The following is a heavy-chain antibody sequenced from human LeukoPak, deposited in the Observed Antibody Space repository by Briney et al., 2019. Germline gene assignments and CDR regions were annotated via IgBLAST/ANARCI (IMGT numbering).Heavy chain of an antibody. CDR2: ISGSGRTT. CDR1: GFAFRTYA. J-gene: IGHJ3*02. V-gene: IGHV3-23*01. CDR3: AKDRRELDVFDI. Sequence: PGGSLRLSCAASGFAFRTYAMTWVRQAPGKGLEWVSGISGSGRTTYYADSVKGRFTISRDNSKNTLFVQMNSLRAEDTAVYYCAKDRRELDVFDIWGQGTMVTVSS.